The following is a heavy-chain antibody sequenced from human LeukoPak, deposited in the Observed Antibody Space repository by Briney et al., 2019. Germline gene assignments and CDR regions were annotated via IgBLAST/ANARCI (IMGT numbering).Heavy chain of an antibody. V-gene: IGHV3-9*01. CDR2: ISWNSGSI. CDR3: AKGASRDGGVSGA. Sequence: GGSLRLSCAASGFTFDDYAMHWVRQAPGKGLEWVSGISWNSGSIGYADSVKGRFTISRDNAKNSLFLQMNSLRAKDTALYYCAKGASRDGGVSGAWGQGTLVTVSS. J-gene: IGHJ5*02. D-gene: IGHD2-8*02. CDR1: GFTFDDYA.